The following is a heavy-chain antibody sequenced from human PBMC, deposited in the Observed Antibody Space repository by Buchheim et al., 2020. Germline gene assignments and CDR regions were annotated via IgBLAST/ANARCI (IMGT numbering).Heavy chain of an antibody. V-gene: IGHV1-69*06. Sequence: QVQLVQSGAEVKKPGSSVKVSCKASGGTFSSYAISWVRQAPGQGLEWMGGIIPIFGPATYAQTFQGRVTITADNSTSTAYMELSSLRSEDTAVYYWARDHPRGAVDYYYYMDVWGKGTT. CDR1: GGTFSSYA. D-gene: IGHD6-19*01. CDR3: ARDHPRGAVDYYYYMDV. CDR2: IIPIFGPA. J-gene: IGHJ6*03.